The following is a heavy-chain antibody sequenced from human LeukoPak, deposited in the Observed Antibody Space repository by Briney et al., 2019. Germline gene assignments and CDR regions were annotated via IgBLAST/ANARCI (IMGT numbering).Heavy chain of an antibody. CDR2: IYYSGST. CDR3: ARAVGVMAWDAFDI. Sequence: PSETLSLTCTVSGGSISSYYWSWIRQPPGKGPEWIGYIYYSGSTNYNPFLKSRVTISVDTSKNQFSLKLSSVTAADTAVYYCARAVGVMAWDAFDIWGQGTMVTVSS. D-gene: IGHD3-16*01. V-gene: IGHV4-59*01. CDR1: GGSISSYY. J-gene: IGHJ3*02.